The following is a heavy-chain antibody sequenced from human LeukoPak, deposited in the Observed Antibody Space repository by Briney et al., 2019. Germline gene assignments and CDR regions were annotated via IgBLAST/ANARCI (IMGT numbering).Heavy chain of an antibody. CDR1: GFTFNTYA. Sequence: PGGSLRLSCAASGFTFNTYAMTWVRQAPGKGLKWVSTITSGGVGTYYADSVKGRFTISRDNSKYTLYLQMNSLSAEDSAVYYCAKSAGDCSGGSCYPNWFDPWGQGTLVTVSS. CDR2: ITSGGVGT. D-gene: IGHD2-15*01. V-gene: IGHV3-23*01. CDR3: AKSAGDCSGGSCYPNWFDP. J-gene: IGHJ5*02.